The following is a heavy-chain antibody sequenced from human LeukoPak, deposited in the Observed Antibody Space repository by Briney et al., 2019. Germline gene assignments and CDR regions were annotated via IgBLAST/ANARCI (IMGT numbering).Heavy chain of an antibody. CDR3: ARPRIVGAPGYFQH. CDR1: GGSFSGYY. CDR2: INHSGST. J-gene: IGHJ1*01. V-gene: IGHV4-34*01. D-gene: IGHD1-26*01. Sequence: PSETLSLTCAVYGGSFSGYYWSWIRQPPGKGLEWIGEINHSGSTNYNPSLKSRVTISVDTSKNQFSLKLSSVSAAETAVYYCARPRIVGAPGYFQHWGQGTLVTVSS.